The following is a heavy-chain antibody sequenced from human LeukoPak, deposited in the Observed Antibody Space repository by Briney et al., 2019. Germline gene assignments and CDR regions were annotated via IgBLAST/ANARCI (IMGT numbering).Heavy chain of an antibody. V-gene: IGHV3-30-3*01. CDR2: ISYDGSNK. CDR3: ANPPLGFLEWLPFDY. CDR1: GFTFSSYA. D-gene: IGHD3-3*02. Sequence: PGGSLRLSCAASGFTFSSYAMHWVRQAPGKGLEWVAVISYDGSNKYYADSVKGRFTISRDNSKNTLYLQMNSLRAEDTAVYYCANPPLGFLEWLPFDYWGQGTLVTVSS. J-gene: IGHJ4*02.